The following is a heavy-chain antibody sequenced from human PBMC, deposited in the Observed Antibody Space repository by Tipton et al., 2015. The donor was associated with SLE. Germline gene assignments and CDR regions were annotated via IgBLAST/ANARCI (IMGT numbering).Heavy chain of an antibody. V-gene: IGHV4-34*01. Sequence: GLVKPSGTLSLTCAVYHESLRAYYWTWIRQPPGKGLQWIGEINHTGDTKYNPSLKSRVTISQDSSKNQFSLRLTSVTVADTAVYYCARIRPGHGDPFDFWGQGTLVTVSS. J-gene: IGHJ4*02. D-gene: IGHD4-17*01. CDR1: HESLRAYY. CDR3: ARIRPGHGDPFDF. CDR2: INHTGDT.